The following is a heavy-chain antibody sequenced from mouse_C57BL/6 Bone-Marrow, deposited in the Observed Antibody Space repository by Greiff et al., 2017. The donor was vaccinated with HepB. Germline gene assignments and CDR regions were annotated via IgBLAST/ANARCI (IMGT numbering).Heavy chain of an antibody. J-gene: IGHJ4*01. CDR2: IYPGDGDT. CDR1: GYAFSSYW. D-gene: IGHD1-1*01. CDR3: ARWRVDLLGMDY. Sequence: VQLKESGAELVKPGASVKISCKASGYAFSSYWMNWVKQRPGKGLEWIGQIYPGDGDTNYNGKFKGKATLTADKSSSTAYMQLSSLTSEDSAVYFCARWRVDLLGMDYWGQGTSVTVSS. V-gene: IGHV1-80*01.